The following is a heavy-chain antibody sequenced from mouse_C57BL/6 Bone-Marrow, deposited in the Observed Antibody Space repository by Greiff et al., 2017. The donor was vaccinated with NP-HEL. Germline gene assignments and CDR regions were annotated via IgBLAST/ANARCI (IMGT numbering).Heavy chain of an antibody. V-gene: IGHV1-81*01. CDR3: AREGVIIPGY. D-gene: IGHD1-1*01. CDR2: IYPRSGNT. J-gene: IGHJ2*01. Sequence: QVHVKQSGAELARPGASVKLSCKASGYTFTSYGISWVKQRTGQGLEWIGEIYPRSGNTYYNEKFKGKATLTADKSSSTAYMELRSLTSEDSAVYFCAREGVIIPGYWGQGTTLTVSS. CDR1: GYTFTSYG.